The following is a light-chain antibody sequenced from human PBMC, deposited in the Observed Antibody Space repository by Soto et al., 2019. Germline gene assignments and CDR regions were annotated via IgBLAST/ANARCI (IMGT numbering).Light chain of an antibody. CDR3: FSYAGSYTSVL. CDR2: DVN. J-gene: IGLJ2*01. V-gene: IGLV2-11*01. CDR1: SSDVGGYNY. Sequence: QSALTQPRSVSGSPGQSVTISCTGTSSDVGGYNYVSWYQQHPGKAPKLMVFDVNKRPSGVPDRFSGSKSGNTASLTIFGLRAEDEADYYCFSYAGSYTSVLFGGGTKLTVL.